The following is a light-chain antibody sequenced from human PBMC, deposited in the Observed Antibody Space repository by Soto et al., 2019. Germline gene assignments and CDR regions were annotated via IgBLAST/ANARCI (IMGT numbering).Light chain of an antibody. J-gene: IGKJ1*01. Sequence: DIQMTQSPSTLSASVGDRVTITCRASKNINTWVAWYQQKPGKAPKLLIYDASSLESGVPSRVSGSGSGTEFTLIISSLQPDDFATYYCQQYKDSVWTFGQGTKVDI. CDR3: QQYKDSVWT. CDR1: KNINTW. CDR2: DAS. V-gene: IGKV1-5*01.